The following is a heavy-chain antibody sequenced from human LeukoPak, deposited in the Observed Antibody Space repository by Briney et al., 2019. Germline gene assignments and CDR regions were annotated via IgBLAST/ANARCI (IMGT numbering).Heavy chain of an antibody. Sequence: GGSLRLSCAASGFTFSSYAMHWVRQATGKGLEWVSAIGTAGDTYYAASVKGRFTISRENAENSLYLQMNSLRVGDTAVYYCARGRWYSSSGLVDSWGHGTLVTVPS. D-gene: IGHD6-6*01. CDR2: IGTAGDT. V-gene: IGHV3-13*01. CDR3: ARGRWYSSSGLVDS. CDR1: GFTFSSYA. J-gene: IGHJ5*01.